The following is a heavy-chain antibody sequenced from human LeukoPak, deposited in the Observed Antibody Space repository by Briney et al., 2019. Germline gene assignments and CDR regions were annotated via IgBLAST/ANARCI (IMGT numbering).Heavy chain of an antibody. J-gene: IGHJ4*02. CDR3: ARAVSVSSYYFDC. V-gene: IGHV3-74*01. Sequence: GGSLRLSCAASGFTFSNYWMHWVRQAPGKGLEWVSRINPDGSSSNYADSVKGRFTISRDNAKNSLYLQMNSLRAEDTAVCYCARAVSVSSYYFDCWGQGTLVTVSS. CDR2: INPDGSSS. CDR1: GFTFSNYW. D-gene: IGHD5/OR15-5a*01.